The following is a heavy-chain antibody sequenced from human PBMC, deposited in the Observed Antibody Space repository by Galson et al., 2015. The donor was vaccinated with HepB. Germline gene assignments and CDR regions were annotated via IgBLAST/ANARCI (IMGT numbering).Heavy chain of an antibody. D-gene: IGHD4-17*01. CDR1: GFTFDEYS. J-gene: IGHJ4*02. CDR2: ISWNTGAI. Sequence: SLRLSCAGSGFTFDEYSMHWVRQAPGKGLGWVSSISWNTGAIGYADVVKGRFNISRDNAKNSLYLQMNSLRAEDTAFYYCAKGYTDYGPLSHWGLGILGTVSS. CDR3: AKGYTDYGPLSH. V-gene: IGHV3-9*01.